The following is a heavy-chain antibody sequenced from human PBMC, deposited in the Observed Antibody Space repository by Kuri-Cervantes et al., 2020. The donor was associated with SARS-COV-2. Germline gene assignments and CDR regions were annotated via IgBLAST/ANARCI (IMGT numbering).Heavy chain of an antibody. V-gene: IGHV4-59*08. J-gene: IGHJ4*02. CDR3: AGGSLFRGRFDF. CDR2: IYYCGST. D-gene: IGHD3-10*01. Sequence: GSLRLSCPVSGGSISSYYWSWNRKPPGKGLEWIGYIYYCGSTNYNPSHKSRVTISVDTSKNQFCLKLSPVTAAYTAVYYCAGGSLFRGRFDFWGQGILVTVSS. CDR1: GGSISSYY.